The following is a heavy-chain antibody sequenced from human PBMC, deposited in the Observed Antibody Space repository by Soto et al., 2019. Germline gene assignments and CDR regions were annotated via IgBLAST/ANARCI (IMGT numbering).Heavy chain of an antibody. J-gene: IGHJ4*02. CDR2: IYYSGST. CDR3: ATLSYYDSSGYYANDY. CDR1: GGSISSHY. V-gene: IGHV4-59*11. Sequence: SETLSLTCTVAGGSISSHYWSWIRQPPGKGLEWIGYIYYSGSTNYNPSLKSRVTISVDTSKNQFSLKLSSVTAADTAVYYCATLSYYDSSGYYANDYWGQGTLVTVS. D-gene: IGHD3-22*01.